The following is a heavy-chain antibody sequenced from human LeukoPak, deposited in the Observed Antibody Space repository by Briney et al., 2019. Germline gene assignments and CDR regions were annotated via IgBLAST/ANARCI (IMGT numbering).Heavy chain of an antibody. J-gene: IGHJ3*02. V-gene: IGHV3-21*04. CDR3: I. CDR1: GFIFSNYG. Sequence: GGSLRLSCAASGFIFSNYGMSWVRQAPGKGLEWVSSISFSSTHIYYADSIQGRFTISRDNAENTLYLQMNSLRAEDTAVYYDIWGQGTMVTVSS. CDR2: ISFSSTHI.